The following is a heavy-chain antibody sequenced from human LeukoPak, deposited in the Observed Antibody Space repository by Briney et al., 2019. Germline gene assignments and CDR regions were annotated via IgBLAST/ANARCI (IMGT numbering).Heavy chain of an antibody. J-gene: IGHJ4*02. D-gene: IGHD3-10*01. Sequence: GGSLRLSCAASGFTFSRYAMSWVRQAPGKGLEWVALIRYDGSDKYNADSVKGRFTISRDNSKNTLYLQMNSLRAEDTAVYYCAIDGAGSYFYYWGQGTLVTVSS. CDR2: IRYDGSDK. V-gene: IGHV3-30*02. CDR1: GFTFSRYA. CDR3: AIDGAGSYFYY.